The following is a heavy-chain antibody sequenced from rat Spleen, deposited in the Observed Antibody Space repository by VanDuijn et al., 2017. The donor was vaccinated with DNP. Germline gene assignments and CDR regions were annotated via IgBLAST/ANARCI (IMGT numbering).Heavy chain of an antibody. CDR2: ISYSGST. J-gene: IGHJ3*01. CDR3: ATSPGPNWFAY. V-gene: IGHV3-1*01. CDR1: GYSITSNY. Sequence: EVQLQESGPGLVKPSQSLSLTCSVTGYSITSNYWGWIRKFPGNKMERIGHISYSGSTSYNPSLKSRISITRDTSKNQFFLQVNSVTTEDTATYYCATSPGPNWFAYWGQGTLVTVSS. D-gene: IGHD1-4*01.